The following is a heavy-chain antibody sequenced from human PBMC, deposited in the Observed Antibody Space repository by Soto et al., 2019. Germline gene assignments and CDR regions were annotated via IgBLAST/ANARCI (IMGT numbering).Heavy chain of an antibody. CDR1: GFTLRSYT. J-gene: IGHJ4*01. V-gene: IGHV3-21*06. CDR2: ISISSSDR. CDR3: VRGMNPLF. Sequence: GGSLRLSCAASGFTLRSYTMNWVRQAPGKGLEWVSSISISSSDRYYADSVRGRFTISRDNAKNALYLQMNSLRADDTAVYFCVRGMNPLFGGQGTLVTVSS.